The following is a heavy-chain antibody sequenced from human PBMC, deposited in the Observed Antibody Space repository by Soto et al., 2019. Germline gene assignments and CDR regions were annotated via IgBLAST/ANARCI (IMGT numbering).Heavy chain of an antibody. D-gene: IGHD3-10*01. Sequence: GGSLRLSCAASGFTFSSYAMSWVRQAPGKGLEWVSAISGSGGSTYYADSVKGRFTISRDNSKNTLYLQMNSLRAEDTAVYYCAKDGEGPKYYYGSGSYSYYYYYYMDVWGKGTTVTVSS. CDR2: ISGSGGST. CDR1: GFTFSSYA. V-gene: IGHV3-23*01. CDR3: AKDGEGPKYYYGSGSYSYYYYYYMDV. J-gene: IGHJ6*03.